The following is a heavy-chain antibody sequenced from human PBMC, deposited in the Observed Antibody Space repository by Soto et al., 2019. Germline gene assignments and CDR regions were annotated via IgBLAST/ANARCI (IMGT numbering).Heavy chain of an antibody. CDR1: GGSITRGGYY. CDR3: ARDPAP. CDR2: IYNSGTT. J-gene: IGHJ5*02. V-gene: IGHV4-31*03. Sequence: QVQLQESGPGLVTPSETLSLTCTVSGGSITRGGYYWSWIRQHPGKGLEWIGYIYNSGTTYYNPSLKSRITISVDTSKNQFSLKLTSVTAADTAVYYCARDPAPWGQGTLVTVSS.